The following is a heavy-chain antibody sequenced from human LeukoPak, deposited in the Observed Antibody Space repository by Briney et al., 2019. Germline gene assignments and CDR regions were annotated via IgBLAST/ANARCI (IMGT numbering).Heavy chain of an antibody. CDR1: GGSISSYY. CDR2: IYYSGST. Sequence: PSETLSLTCTVSGGSISSYYWSWIRQPPGKGLEWMGYIYYSGSTNYNPSIKSRVTISVDTSKNHFSLKLSSVTDADTAVYYCARVVRHNYYDSSGYPDYWGQGTLVTVSS. V-gene: IGHV4-59*01. D-gene: IGHD3-22*01. CDR3: ARVVRHNYYDSSGYPDY. J-gene: IGHJ4*02.